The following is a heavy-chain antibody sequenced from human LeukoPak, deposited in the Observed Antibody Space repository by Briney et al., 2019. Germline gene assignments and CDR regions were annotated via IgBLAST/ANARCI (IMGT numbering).Heavy chain of an antibody. Sequence: SETLSLTCAVYGGSFSGFYWSWIRQPPGKGLEWIGEINHSGSTNYNPSLKSRVTISVDTSKNQFSLKLSSVAAADTAVYYCARVGLRYYGSGRGPFDYWGQGTLVTVSS. CDR2: INHSGST. D-gene: IGHD3-10*01. CDR3: ARVGLRYYGSGRGPFDY. J-gene: IGHJ4*02. V-gene: IGHV4-34*01. CDR1: GGSFSGFY.